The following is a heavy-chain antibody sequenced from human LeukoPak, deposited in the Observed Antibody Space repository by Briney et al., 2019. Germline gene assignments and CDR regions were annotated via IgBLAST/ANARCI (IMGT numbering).Heavy chain of an antibody. CDR3: AGRAQTTGWSFDY. CDR2: IHTSGST. Sequence: PSGTLSLTCIVSGGSISSYYWSWIRQPAGKGLEWIGQIHTSGSTNYNPSLKSRVAMSVDTSKNQFSLELSSVTAADTVVYYCAGRAQTTGWSFDYWGQGALVTVSS. V-gene: IGHV4-4*07. CDR1: GGSISSYY. J-gene: IGHJ4*02. D-gene: IGHD6-19*01.